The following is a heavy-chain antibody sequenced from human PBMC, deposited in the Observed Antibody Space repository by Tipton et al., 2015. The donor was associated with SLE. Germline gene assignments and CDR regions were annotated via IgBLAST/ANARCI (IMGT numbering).Heavy chain of an antibody. D-gene: IGHD3-10*01. J-gene: IGHJ3*02. CDR2: IDYSGST. CDR3: ARRIGEAFEI. V-gene: IGHV4-39*07. CDR1: GGSVSTSNYY. Sequence: TLSLTCTVSGGSVSTSNYYWGWIRQPPGKGLEWIGTIDYSGSTYYNPSLKSRVTISVDTSKNQFSLKLSSVTAADTAVYYCARRIGEAFEIWGQGTMVSVSS.